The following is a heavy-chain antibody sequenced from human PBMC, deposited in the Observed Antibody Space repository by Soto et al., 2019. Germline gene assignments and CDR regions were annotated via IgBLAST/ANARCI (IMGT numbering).Heavy chain of an antibody. J-gene: IGHJ4*02. Sequence: ASVKVSCKASGGTFSSYAISWVRPAPGQGLEWMGGIIPIFGTANYAQKFQGRVTITADKSTSTAFMELSSLRSEDTAVYYCARAIAVGATGFDYWGQGTLVTVYS. CDR2: IIPIFGTA. V-gene: IGHV1-69*06. D-gene: IGHD1-26*01. CDR3: ARAIAVGATGFDY. CDR1: GGTFSSYA.